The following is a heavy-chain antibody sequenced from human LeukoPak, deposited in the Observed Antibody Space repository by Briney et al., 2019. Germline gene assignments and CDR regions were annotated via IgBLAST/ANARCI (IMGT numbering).Heavy chain of an antibody. J-gene: IGHJ6*03. CDR1: GYTFTTYD. CDR3: ASGGYSYGLGVSYYYYMDV. CDR2: VNPNSGNT. D-gene: IGHD5-18*01. Sequence: ASVKVSCKASGYTFTTYDINWVRQATGQGREGRGWVNPNSGNTGYAQKFQVRVTMTRNSSISTAHMELTSLRYEDTAVYYCASGGYSYGLGVSYYYYMDVWGKGTTVTISS. V-gene: IGHV1-8*01.